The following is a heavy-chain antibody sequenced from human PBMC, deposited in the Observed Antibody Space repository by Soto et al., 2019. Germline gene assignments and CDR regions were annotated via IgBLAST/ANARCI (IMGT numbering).Heavy chain of an antibody. J-gene: IGHJ6*02. CDR2: IIPIFGTA. CDR1: GVTFSSYA. CDR3: ASGSKLRDYYYSYYGMDV. Sequence: QVQLVQSGAEVKKPGSSVKVSCKASGVTFSSYAISWVRQAPGQGLEWMGGIIPIFGTANYAQKFQGRVTITADESTSTAYMELSSLRSEDTAVYYCASGSKLRDYYYSYYGMDVWGQGTTVTVSS. V-gene: IGHV1-69*01. D-gene: IGHD5-12*01.